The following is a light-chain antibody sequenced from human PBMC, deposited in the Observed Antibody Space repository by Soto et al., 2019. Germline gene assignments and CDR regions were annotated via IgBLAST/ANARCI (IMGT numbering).Light chain of an antibody. V-gene: IGLV1-47*01. CDR1: SSNIGSNY. J-gene: IGLJ3*02. CDR3: ATWDDSLSGGV. CDR2: RNN. Sequence: QSVLPQPPSASGTPGQRVTISCSGSSSNIGSNYVYWYQQLPGTAPKLLIYRNNQRPSGVPDRFSGSKSGTSASLAISGLRPEDEADYYCATWDDSLSGGVFGGGTKVTVL.